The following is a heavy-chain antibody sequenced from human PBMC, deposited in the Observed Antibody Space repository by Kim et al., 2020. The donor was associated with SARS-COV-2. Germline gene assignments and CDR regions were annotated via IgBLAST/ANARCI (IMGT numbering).Heavy chain of an antibody. V-gene: IGHV3-48*01. J-gene: IGHJ6*02. Sequence: GGSLRLSCAASGFSFSTYSMNWVRQAPGKGLEWISYISSSGSTIYYADSVKGRFTISRDNARNSLFLQMVRLRAEDTSVYFCARGLQPHYYYGVDVWCQG. D-gene: IGHD2-21*01. CDR1: GFSFSTYS. CDR3: ARGLQPHYYYGVDV. CDR2: ISSSGSTI.